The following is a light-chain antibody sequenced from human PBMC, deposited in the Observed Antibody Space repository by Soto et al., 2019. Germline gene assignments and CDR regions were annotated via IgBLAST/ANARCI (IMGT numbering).Light chain of an antibody. J-gene: IGKJ1*01. Sequence: DIQMTQSPSSLSASVGDRVTITCRASQSISNYLNWYQQKPGKAPKLLIYAASSLQSGVPSRFSGSGSGTDFTLTISSXQPEDFATYYCQQSYSTPWTFGQGTKVDIK. CDR2: AAS. CDR3: QQSYSTPWT. V-gene: IGKV1-39*01. CDR1: QSISNY.